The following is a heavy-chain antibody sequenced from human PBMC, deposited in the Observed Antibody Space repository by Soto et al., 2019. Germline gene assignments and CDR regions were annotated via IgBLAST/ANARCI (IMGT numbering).Heavy chain of an antibody. D-gene: IGHD6-6*01. CDR2: IWYDGANK. CDR1: GFTFSSYG. CDR3: ARERSIAGIHEAFDI. Sequence: RVGALRLSCAASGFTFSSYGMLWVRQAPGKGLEWVAVIWYDGANKYYADSVKGRFTISRDNSKNMLYLQMNSLRAEDTAVYYCARERSIAGIHEAFDIWGQGTMVTVSS. V-gene: IGHV3-33*08. J-gene: IGHJ3*02.